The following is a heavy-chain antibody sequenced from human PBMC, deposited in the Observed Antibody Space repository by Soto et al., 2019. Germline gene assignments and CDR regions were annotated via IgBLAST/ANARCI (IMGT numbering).Heavy chain of an antibody. V-gene: IGHV3-30*18. CDR2: ISYDGSNK. J-gene: IGHJ6*02. CDR1: GFTFSSYG. CDR3: AKDITVSSSWYFGGYYGMDV. D-gene: IGHD6-13*01. Sequence: PGGSLRLSCAASGFTFSSYGMHWVRQAPGKGLEWVAVISYDGSNKYYADSVKGRFTISRDNSKNTLYLQMNSLRAEDTAVYYCAKDITVSSSWYFGGYYGMDVWGQGTTVTVS.